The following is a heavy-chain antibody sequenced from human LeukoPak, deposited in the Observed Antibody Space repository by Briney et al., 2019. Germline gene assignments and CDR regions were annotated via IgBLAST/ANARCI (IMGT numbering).Heavy chain of an antibody. Sequence: GGSLRLSCAASGFTFSGYAMSWVRQAPGKGLEWVSAISGSGGSTYYADSVKGRFTISRDNSKNTLYLQMNSLRAEDTAVYYCAKGLSSDTYYDYWGQGTLVTVSS. D-gene: IGHD3-10*01. CDR3: AKGLSSDTYYDY. J-gene: IGHJ4*02. V-gene: IGHV3-23*01. CDR2: ISGSGGST. CDR1: GFTFSGYA.